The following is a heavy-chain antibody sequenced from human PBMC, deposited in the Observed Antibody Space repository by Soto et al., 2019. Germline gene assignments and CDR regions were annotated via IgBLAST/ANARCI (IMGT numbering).Heavy chain of an antibody. Sequence: EVQLVESGGGLVKPGGSLRLSCAASGFTFDNAWLSWVRQAPGKGLEWVDRIKSKTAGGTTDYAAPVKGRFTISRDDSKNTLYLQVNSLKTEDTAVYYCTPDRRFGEWYFDYWGQGTLVTVSS. CDR2: IKSKTAGGTT. J-gene: IGHJ4*02. CDR3: TPDRRFGEWYFDY. V-gene: IGHV3-15*01. CDR1: GFTFDNAW. D-gene: IGHD3-10*01.